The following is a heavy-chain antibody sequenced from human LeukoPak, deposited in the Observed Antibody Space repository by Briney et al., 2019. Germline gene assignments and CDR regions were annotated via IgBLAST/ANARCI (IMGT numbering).Heavy chain of an antibody. V-gene: IGHV3-11*01. CDR1: GFRFSDYY. CDR2: INFSVTTK. Sequence: GGSLRLSCAASGFRFSDYYMSWVRQAPGKGLEWVSDINFSVTTKSYLGSVEGRFTVSRDNGKNSLFLQMNSLRVEDTAMYYCASLGGYCSATSCYDAYDVWGQGTLVIVSS. D-gene: IGHD2-2*01. CDR3: ASLGGYCSATSCYDAYDV. J-gene: IGHJ3*01.